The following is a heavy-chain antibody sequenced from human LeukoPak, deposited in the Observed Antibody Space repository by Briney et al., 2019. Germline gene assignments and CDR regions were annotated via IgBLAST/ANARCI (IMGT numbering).Heavy chain of an antibody. CDR2: INPNSGGT. CDR1: GYTFTVYY. Sequence: ASVKVSCKASGYTFTVYYMHWVRQASGQGLEWMGWINPNSGGTNYAQKFQGRVTMTRDTSISTAYMDLRRLRSDDTAVYYCAIYIVATIICLDYWGQGTLVTVSS. CDR3: AIYIVATIICLDY. D-gene: IGHD5-12*01. J-gene: IGHJ4*02. V-gene: IGHV1-2*02.